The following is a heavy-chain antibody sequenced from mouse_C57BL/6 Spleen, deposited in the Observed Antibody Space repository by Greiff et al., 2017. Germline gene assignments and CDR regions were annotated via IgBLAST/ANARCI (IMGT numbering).Heavy chain of an antibody. D-gene: IGHD1-1*01. J-gene: IGHJ4*01. V-gene: IGHV1-55*01. Sequence: QVQLQQSGAELVKPGASVKMSCKASGYTFTSYWITWVKQRPGQGLEWIGDIYPGSGSSKYNEKFKSKDTLTVDTSSSTAYMQLGSLASGDSAFYYCARGLSATVVAFYSMDYWGQGTSVTVSA. CDR1: GYTFTSYW. CDR3: ARGLSATVVAFYSMDY. CDR2: IYPGSGSS.